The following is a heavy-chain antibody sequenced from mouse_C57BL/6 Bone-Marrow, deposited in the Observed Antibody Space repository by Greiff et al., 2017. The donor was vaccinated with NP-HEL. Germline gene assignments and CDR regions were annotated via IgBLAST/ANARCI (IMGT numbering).Heavy chain of an antibody. J-gene: IGHJ3*01. Sequence: QVQLQQPGAELVKPGASVKMSCKASGCTFTSYWITWVKQRPGQGLEWIGDIYPGSGSTNYNEKFKSKATLTVDTSSSTAYMQLSSLTSEDSAVYYCARVRGSSIWFAYWGQGTLVTVSA. CDR3: ARVRGSSIWFAY. V-gene: IGHV1-55*01. D-gene: IGHD3-2*02. CDR1: GCTFTSYW. CDR2: IYPGSGST.